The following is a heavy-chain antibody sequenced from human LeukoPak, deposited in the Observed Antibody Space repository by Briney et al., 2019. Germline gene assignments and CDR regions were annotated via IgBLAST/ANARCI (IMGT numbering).Heavy chain of an antibody. CDR3: ARAPYYYDSSGYGTHFDY. CDR2: ISWNSGSI. V-gene: IGHV3-9*01. CDR1: GFTFDDYD. J-gene: IGHJ4*02. Sequence: GGSLRLSCAAPGFTFDDYDMHWVRQAPGKGLEWVSGISWNSGSIGYADSVKGRFTISRDNAKNSLYLQMNSLRAEDTALYYCARAPYYYDSSGYGTHFDYWGQGTLVTVSS. D-gene: IGHD3-22*01.